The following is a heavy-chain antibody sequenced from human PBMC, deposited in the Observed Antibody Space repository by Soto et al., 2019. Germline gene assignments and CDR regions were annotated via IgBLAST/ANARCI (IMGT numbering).Heavy chain of an antibody. V-gene: IGHV1-18*01. J-gene: IGHJ4*02. D-gene: IGHD1-1*01. CDR3: ARGDTYYVNWYFDY. CDR1: GFTFTNYY. Sequence: QVQLVQSGAEVKKPGASVKVSCKTSGFTFTNYYINWVRQAPGQGLEVMGWISAYSGNTNYAQNLQGGVTMTTDTSASKAYLELRSLRSDDTAVYFCARGDTYYVNWYFDYWGQGTLVTVSS. CDR2: ISAYSGNT.